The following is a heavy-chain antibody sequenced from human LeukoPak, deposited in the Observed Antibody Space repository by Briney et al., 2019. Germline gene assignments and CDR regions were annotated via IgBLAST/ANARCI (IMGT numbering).Heavy chain of an antibody. CDR3: ARVNVCPRCHFDY. J-gene: IGHJ4*02. V-gene: IGHV3-74*01. CDR1: GFTFSSYW. D-gene: IGHD3-16*01. Sequence: GGSLRLSCAASGFTFSSYWMHWVRQAPGKGLVWVSRISTDGSSAIYADSVKGRCTISRDNAKNTLYLQMNSLRAEDTAVYYCARVNVCPRCHFDYWGQGTLVTVSS. CDR2: ISTDGSSA.